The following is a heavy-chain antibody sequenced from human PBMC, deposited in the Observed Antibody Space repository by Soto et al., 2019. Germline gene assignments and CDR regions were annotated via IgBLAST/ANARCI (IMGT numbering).Heavy chain of an antibody. CDR3: ARDNEQGRLGVLMVYAMPLGPRAGMDV. V-gene: IGHV1-18*04. CDR2: ISAYNGNT. Sequence: ASVKVSCKASGYTFTSYGISWVRQAPGQGLEWMGWISAYNGNTNYAQKLQGRVTMTTGTSTSTAYMELRSLGSDDTAVYYCARDNEQGRLGVLMVYAMPLGPRAGMDVWGQGTTVTVSS. J-gene: IGHJ6*02. CDR1: GYTFTSYG. D-gene: IGHD2-8*01.